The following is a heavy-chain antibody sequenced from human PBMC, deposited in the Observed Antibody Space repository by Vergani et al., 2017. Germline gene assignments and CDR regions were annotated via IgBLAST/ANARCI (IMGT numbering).Heavy chain of an antibody. Sequence: QVQLQESGPGLVKPSETLSLTCTVSGGSISSYYWSWIRQPPGKGLEWIGYIYYSGSTNYNPSLKSRVTISVDTSKNQFSLKLSSVTAADTAVYYCARRQLEPYDFDYWGQGTLVTVSS. CDR2: IYYSGST. CDR3: ARRQLEPYDFDY. D-gene: IGHD1-1*01. V-gene: IGHV4-59*01. CDR1: GGSISSYY. J-gene: IGHJ4*02.